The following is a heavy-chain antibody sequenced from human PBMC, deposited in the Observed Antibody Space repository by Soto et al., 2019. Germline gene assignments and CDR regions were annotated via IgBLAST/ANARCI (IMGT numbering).Heavy chain of an antibody. CDR2: IYFTGST. D-gene: IGHD1-26*01. CDR3: ARSPGYFTISFFDP. V-gene: IGHV4-30-4*01. CDR1: GDSINNGDYF. Sequence: PSETLSLTCTVSGDSINNGDYFWSWIRQSPGKGLEWLGYIYFTGSTYYNPSLKSRLNISMDKSKNLFSLNLTSVTAADTAIYYCARSPGYFTISFFDPWGQGTLVTVSS. J-gene: IGHJ5*02.